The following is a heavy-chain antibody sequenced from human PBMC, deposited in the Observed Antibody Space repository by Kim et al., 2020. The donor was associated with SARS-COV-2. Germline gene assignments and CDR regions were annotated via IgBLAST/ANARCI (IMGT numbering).Heavy chain of an antibody. J-gene: IGHJ6*03. CDR3: ARDGNLQLRFLEWLFQGYMDV. D-gene: IGHD3-3*01. CDR2: IWYDGSNK. CDR1: GFTFSSYG. V-gene: IGHV3-33*01. Sequence: GGSLRLSCAASGFTFSSYGMHWVRQAPGKGLEWVAVIWYDGSNKYYADSVKGRFTISRDNSKNTLYLQMNSLRAEDTAVYYCARDGNLQLRFLEWLFQGYMDVWGKGTTVTVSS.